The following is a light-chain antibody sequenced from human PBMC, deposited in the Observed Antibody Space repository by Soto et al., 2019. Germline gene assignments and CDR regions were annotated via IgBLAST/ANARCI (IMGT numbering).Light chain of an antibody. CDR1: SSDVCGYNY. CDR2: DVS. CDR3: SSYTSSSTLV. Sequence: QSALTQPASVSGSPGQSITISCTGTSSDVCGYNYVSWYQQYPGKAPKLMIYDVSNRPSGVSNRFSGSKSGNTASLTISGLQAEDEADYYCSSYTSSSTLVFGGGTKVTVL. V-gene: IGLV2-14*01. J-gene: IGLJ2*01.